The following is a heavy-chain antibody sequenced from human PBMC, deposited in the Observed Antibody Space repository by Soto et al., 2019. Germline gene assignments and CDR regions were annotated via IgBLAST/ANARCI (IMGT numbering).Heavy chain of an antibody. CDR1: GFTFSSCG. D-gene: IGHD3-22*01. V-gene: IGHV3-30*18. CDR3: AKEWVYDGGGWSFDY. Sequence: QVQLVESGGGVVQPGRSLRLSCAASGFTFSSCGMHWVRQAPGKGLEWVAVISNDGSNKYHADSVKGRFTISRDNSKTALYLRMYSLRAGDTAVYYCAKEWVYDGGGWSFDYWGKGSLVTVSS. J-gene: IGHJ4*02. CDR2: ISNDGSNK.